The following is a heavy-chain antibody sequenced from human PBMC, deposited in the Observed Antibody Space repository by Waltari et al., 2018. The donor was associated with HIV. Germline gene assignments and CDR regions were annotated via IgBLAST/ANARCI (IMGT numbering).Heavy chain of an antibody. CDR3: ARGGCSGRTCYSKSFDL. J-gene: IGHJ3*01. Sequence: QVQLVQSGAEMKMPESSVKVSCKASGGGLSSYTISWVRQAPGQGLEWMGGIIPKFGATNYAQKFQGRVTISADESTSTVYLELTSLRSDDTAVYHCARGGCSGRTCYSKSFDLWGQGTKVTVSS. CDR1: GGGLSSYT. CDR2: IIPKFGAT. D-gene: IGHD2-15*01. V-gene: IGHV1-69*01.